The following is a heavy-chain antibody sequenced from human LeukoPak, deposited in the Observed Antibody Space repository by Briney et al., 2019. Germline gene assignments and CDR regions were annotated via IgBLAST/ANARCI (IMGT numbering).Heavy chain of an antibody. D-gene: IGHD6-13*01. CDR2: IYITGST. J-gene: IGHJ4*02. Sequence: SETLSLTCAVSGASISDYYWSRIRQAAGKGLEWIGRIYITGSTSYNPSLKRRVTMSLDTSKNQFSLLLYSVTAADTAVYYCARRATSSWYYDYWGQGALVTVSS. CDR1: GASISDYY. CDR3: ARRATSSWYYDY. V-gene: IGHV4-4*07.